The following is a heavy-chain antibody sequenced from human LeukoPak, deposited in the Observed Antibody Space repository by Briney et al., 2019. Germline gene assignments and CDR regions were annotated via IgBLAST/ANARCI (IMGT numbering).Heavy chain of an antibody. CDR1: GFTFSNAW. CDR3: TTVPYYDFWSGYFDY. V-gene: IGHV3-15*01. J-gene: IGHJ4*02. Sequence: GGSLRLSCAASGFTFSNAWMSWVRQAPGKGLEWVGRIKSKTDGGTTDYAAPVKGRFTISRDDSKNTLYLQMNSLKTEDTAVYYYTTVPYYDFWSGYFDYWGQGTLVTVSS. D-gene: IGHD3-3*01. CDR2: IKSKTDGGTT.